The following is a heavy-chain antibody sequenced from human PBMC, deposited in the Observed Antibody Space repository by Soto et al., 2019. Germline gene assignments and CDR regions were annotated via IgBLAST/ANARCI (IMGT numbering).Heavy chain of an antibody. J-gene: IGHJ5*02. D-gene: IGHD3-3*01. Sequence: ASETLSLTCTVSGGSISSGDYYWSWIRQPTGRGLEWIGYIYYRGSTNYNPSLKSRVTISVDTSKNQFSLKLSSVTAADTAVYYCARECRFWSGEANWFDPWGQGTLVTVSS. V-gene: IGHV4-30-4*01. CDR1: GGSISSGDYY. CDR2: IYYRGST. CDR3: ARECRFWSGEANWFDP.